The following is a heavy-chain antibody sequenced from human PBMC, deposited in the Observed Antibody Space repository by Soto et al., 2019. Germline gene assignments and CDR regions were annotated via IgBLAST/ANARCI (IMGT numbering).Heavy chain of an antibody. CDR2: IYSGGST. Sequence: EVQLVESGGGLVQPGGSLRLSCAASGFTVSSYYMRWVRQAPGKGLEWVSVIYSGGSTYYADSVKGRFTISRDNSKNTLYLQMNSLRADDTAVYYCARAYYDFWSGYYYYYYMDVWGKGTTVTVSS. CDR3: ARAYYDFWSGYYYYYYMDV. D-gene: IGHD3-3*01. J-gene: IGHJ6*03. V-gene: IGHV3-66*01. CDR1: GFTVSSYY.